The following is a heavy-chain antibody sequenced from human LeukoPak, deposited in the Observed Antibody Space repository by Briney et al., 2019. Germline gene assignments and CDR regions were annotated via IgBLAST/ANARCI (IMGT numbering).Heavy chain of an antibody. J-gene: IGHJ3*02. D-gene: IGHD6-6*01. V-gene: IGHV3-30*02. Sequence: GGSLRLSCAASGFTFSSYGMHWVRQAPGKGLEWVAFIQYDGSNKYYADSVKGRFTISRDNSKNTLYLQMNGLRTEDTAVYYCAKDPIIAPHSTGQYAFHIWGQGTMVTVSS. CDR1: GFTFSSYG. CDR3: AKDPIIAPHSTGQYAFHI. CDR2: IQYDGSNK.